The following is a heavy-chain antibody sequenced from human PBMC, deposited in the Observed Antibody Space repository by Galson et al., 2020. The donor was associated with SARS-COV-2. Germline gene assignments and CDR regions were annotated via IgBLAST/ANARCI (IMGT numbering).Heavy chain of an antibody. Sequence: SETLSLTCTVSGGSISSSSYYWGWIRQPPGKGLEWIGSIYYSGSTYYNPSLKIRVTISVDTSKNQFSLKLSSVTAAETAVYYGAGQLVAARRVYDPWGQGTLVTVSS. CDR3: AGQLVAARRVYDP. D-gene: IGHD6-6*01. CDR2: IYYSGST. CDR1: GGSISSSSYY. J-gene: IGHJ5*02. V-gene: IGHV4-39*01.